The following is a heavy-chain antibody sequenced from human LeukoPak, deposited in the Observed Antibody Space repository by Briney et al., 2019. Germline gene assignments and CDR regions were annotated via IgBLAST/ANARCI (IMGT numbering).Heavy chain of an antibody. D-gene: IGHD3-22*01. J-gene: IGHJ6*02. CDR2: ISYDGSNK. CDR1: GFTFSSYG. Sequence: GGSLRLSCAASGFTFSSYGMHWVRQAPGKGLEWVAVISYDGSNKYYADSVKGRFTISRDNSKNTLYLQMNSLRAEDTAVYYCARDRLYYYDSSASYGMDVWGQGTTVTVSS. CDR3: ARDRLYYYDSSASYGMDV. V-gene: IGHV3-30*03.